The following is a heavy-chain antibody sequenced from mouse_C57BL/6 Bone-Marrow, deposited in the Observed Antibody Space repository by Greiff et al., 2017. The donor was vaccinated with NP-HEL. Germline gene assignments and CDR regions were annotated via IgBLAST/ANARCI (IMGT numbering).Heavy chain of an antibody. D-gene: IGHD2-3*01. CDR1: GFSFNTYA. J-gene: IGHJ2*01. CDR2: IRRKSNNYAS. Sequence: EVQLVESGGGLVQPKGSLKLSCAASGFSFNTYAMNWVRQAPGQGLEWVARIRRKSNNYASSYADSLKDRFTISRDDSESMLYLQMNNLKTKDTAMYYCVRQGYDGYYLDYWGQGTTLTVSS. CDR3: VRQGYDGYYLDY. V-gene: IGHV10-1*01.